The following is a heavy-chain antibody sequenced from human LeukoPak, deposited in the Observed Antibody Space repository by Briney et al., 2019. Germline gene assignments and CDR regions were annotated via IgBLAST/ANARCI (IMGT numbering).Heavy chain of an antibody. J-gene: IGHJ3*01. Sequence: PGGSLRLSCAASGFTFSSYSMNWVRQAPGKGLEWVSYISSSSTIYYADSVKGRFTISRDNAKNSLYLQMNSLRAEDTAVYYCARKGNAFDFWGQGTMVTVSS. V-gene: IGHV3-48*01. D-gene: IGHD3-10*01. CDR1: GFTFSSYS. CDR3: ARKGNAFDF. CDR2: ISSSSTI.